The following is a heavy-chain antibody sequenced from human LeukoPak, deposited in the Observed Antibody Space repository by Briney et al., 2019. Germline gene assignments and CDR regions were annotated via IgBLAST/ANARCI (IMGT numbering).Heavy chain of an antibody. J-gene: IGHJ4*02. Sequence: GGSLRLPCAASGFTFSSYAMTWVRQAPGKGLEWVSTITTTCGSTYYADSVKGRFTISRDNSKNTLYLQMNSLRAEDTAVYYCSKSSGFHDYWGQGTLVTVSS. CDR3: SKSSGFHDY. D-gene: IGHD3-10*01. V-gene: IGHV3-23*01. CDR1: GFTFSSYA. CDR2: ITTTCGST.